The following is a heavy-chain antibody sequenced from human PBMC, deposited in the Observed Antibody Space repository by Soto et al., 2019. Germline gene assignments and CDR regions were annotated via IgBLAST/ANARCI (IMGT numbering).Heavy chain of an antibody. D-gene: IGHD4-17*01. CDR2: IYTSGST. CDR3: ARARGYGDYSDAFDI. J-gene: IGHJ3*02. CDR1: GGSISSYY. Sequence: SETLSLTCTVSGGSISSYYWSWIRQPAGKGLEWIGRIYTSGSTNYNPSLKSRVTMSVDTSKNQFSLKLSSVTAADTAGYYCARARGYGDYSDAFDIWGQGTRVTVSS. V-gene: IGHV4-4*07.